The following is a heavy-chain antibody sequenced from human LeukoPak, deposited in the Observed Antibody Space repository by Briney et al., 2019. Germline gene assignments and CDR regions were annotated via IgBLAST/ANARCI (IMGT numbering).Heavy chain of an antibody. CDR2: IYTSGST. J-gene: IGHJ6*03. D-gene: IGHD2-2*01. CDR3: ARVVGEVVPAATFYYYYYYMDV. CDR1: GGSISSYY. Sequence: PSETLSLTCTVSGGSISSYYWSWIRQPAGKGLEWIGRIYTSGSTNYNPSLKSRVTMSVDTSKNQFSLKLSSVTAADTAVYCCARVVGEVVPAATFYYYYYYMDVWGKGTTVTVSS. V-gene: IGHV4-4*07.